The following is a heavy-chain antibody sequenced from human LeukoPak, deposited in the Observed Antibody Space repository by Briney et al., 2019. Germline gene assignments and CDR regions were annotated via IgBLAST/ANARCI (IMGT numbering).Heavy chain of an antibody. D-gene: IGHD3-16*01. J-gene: IGHJ3*02. Sequence: SETLSLTCTVSGGSISSYYGSWIRQPPGKGLEWIGYIYYSGSTNYNPSLKSRVTISVDTSKNQFSLKLSSVTAADTAVYYCARDGSYDYVFDIWGQGTMVTVSS. CDR3: ARDGSYDYVFDI. CDR1: GGSISSYY. V-gene: IGHV4-59*01. CDR2: IYYSGST.